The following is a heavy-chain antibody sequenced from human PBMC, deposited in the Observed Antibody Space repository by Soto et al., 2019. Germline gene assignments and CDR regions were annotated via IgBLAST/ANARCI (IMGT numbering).Heavy chain of an antibody. CDR1: GFTFSDPL. J-gene: IGHJ3*01. Sequence: QVQLVQSGAEVKKPGASVNISCQAAGFTFSDPLINWVRQGPGQRLEWMGWINPANGNTRYSESFQGRVPISSLSSASTAYVALSDLTSEDTAVYYCARDIVSVAPRANDAFYVWGQGTMITVSS. CDR2: INPANGNT. CDR3: ARDIVSVAPRANDAFYV. D-gene: IGHD1-26*01. V-gene: IGHV1-3*01.